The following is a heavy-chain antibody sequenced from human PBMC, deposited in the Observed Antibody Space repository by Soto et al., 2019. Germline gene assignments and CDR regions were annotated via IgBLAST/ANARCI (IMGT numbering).Heavy chain of an antibody. CDR1: GGSISSYY. J-gene: IGHJ6*04. D-gene: IGHD3-10*01. CDR3: ARDNGSGSYYKAYYYYGMDV. V-gene: IGHV4-59*01. Sequence: SETLSLTCTVSGGSISSYYWSWIRQPPGKGPEWIGYIYYSGSTNYNPSLKSRATISVDTPKNQFSLKLSSVTAADTAVYYCARDNGSGSYYKAYYYYGMDVWGEGTTVTXSS. CDR2: IYYSGST.